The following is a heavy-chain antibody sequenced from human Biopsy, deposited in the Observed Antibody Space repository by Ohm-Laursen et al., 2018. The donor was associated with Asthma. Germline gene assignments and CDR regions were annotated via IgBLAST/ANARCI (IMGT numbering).Heavy chain of an antibody. Sequence: SSVKVSCKASGDSFSSYAISWVRQAPGQGLEWMGGLIPVLGTPDHAQMFEGRVTITADESTSTAYMELSSLSSEDTAVYYCARGYSGSDRIVYYYSGLEVWGLGTTVTVSS. CDR3: ARGYSGSDRIVYYYSGLEV. CDR2: LIPVLGTP. V-gene: IGHV1-69*01. J-gene: IGHJ6*02. D-gene: IGHD5-12*01. CDR1: GDSFSSYA.